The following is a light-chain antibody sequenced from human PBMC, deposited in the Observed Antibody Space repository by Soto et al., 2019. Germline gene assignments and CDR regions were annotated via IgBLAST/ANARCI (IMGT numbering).Light chain of an antibody. J-gene: IGLJ1*01. CDR2: AVS. V-gene: IGLV2-14*01. CDR1: SSDVGLYDY. Sequence: QSVLTQPASVSGSPGQSITISCTGTSSDVGLYDYVSWYQQHPGKAPQLMIYAVSNRPSGVSNRFSGSKSGNTASLTISGLQAEDEAEYYCSSYRSTSAPYVFGSGTKVTVL. CDR3: SSYRSTSAPYV.